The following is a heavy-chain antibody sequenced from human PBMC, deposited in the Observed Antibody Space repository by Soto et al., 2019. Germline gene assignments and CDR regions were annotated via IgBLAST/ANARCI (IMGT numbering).Heavy chain of an antibody. V-gene: IGHV3-23*01. D-gene: IGHD4-17*01. Sequence: GGSLRLSCAASGFSFATYAMSWVRQAPGKGLEWVSGISDDGGTTYYADPVKGRFTIFRDTSKNTLFLQMNSLRADDTAVYFCAKVGKLTRVTSGRYYFDYWGQGTVVTVSS. CDR1: GFSFATYA. CDR2: ISDDGGTT. CDR3: AKVGKLTRVTSGRYYFDY. J-gene: IGHJ4*01.